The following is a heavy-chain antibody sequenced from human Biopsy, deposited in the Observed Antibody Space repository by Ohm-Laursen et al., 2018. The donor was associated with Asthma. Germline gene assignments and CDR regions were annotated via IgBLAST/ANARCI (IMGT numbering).Heavy chain of an antibody. CDR3: TRHNDY. V-gene: IGHV2-70*04. J-gene: IGHJ4*02. Sequence: TQTLTLTGTFSGFSLTEDGVSVGWIRQPPGKALEWLARIDWEEDKFYSTSLRTRLTISKGSSEDQVVLTMTNMGPVDTATYYCTRHNDYWGPGILVTVSS. CDR2: IDWEEDK. CDR1: GFSLTEDGVS. D-gene: IGHD1-14*01.